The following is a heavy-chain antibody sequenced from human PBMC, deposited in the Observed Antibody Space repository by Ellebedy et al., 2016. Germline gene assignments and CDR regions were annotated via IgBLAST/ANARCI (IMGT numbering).Heavy chain of an antibody. CDR1: GGTFNSNA. CDR2: IIPIFGTA. Sequence: ASVKVSCKASGGTFNSNAISWVRQAPGQGLEWMGVIIPIFGTANYGQKFQGRVTITADESTSTAYMELSSLRSEDTAVYYCARTISSSWYEYFDFWGQGTLVTVSS. D-gene: IGHD6-13*01. V-gene: IGHV1-69*13. CDR3: ARTISSSWYEYFDF. J-gene: IGHJ4*02.